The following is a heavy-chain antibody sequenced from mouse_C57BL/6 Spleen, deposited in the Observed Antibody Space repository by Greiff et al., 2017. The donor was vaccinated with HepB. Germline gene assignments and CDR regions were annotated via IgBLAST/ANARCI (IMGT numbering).Heavy chain of an antibody. D-gene: IGHD1-1*01. J-gene: IGHJ4*01. CDR1: GFNIKNTY. Sequence: DVQLQESVAELVRPGASVKLSCTASGFNIKNTYMHWVKQRPEQGLEWIERIDPANGNTKYAPKFQGKATITADTSSNTAYLQLSSLTSEDTAIYYCARELPITTVASYAMDYWGQGTSVTVSS. CDR2: IDPANGNT. CDR3: ARELPITTVASYAMDY. V-gene: IGHV14-3*01.